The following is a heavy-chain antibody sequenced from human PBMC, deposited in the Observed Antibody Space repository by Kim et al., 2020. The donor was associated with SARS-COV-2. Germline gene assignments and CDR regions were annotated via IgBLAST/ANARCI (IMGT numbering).Heavy chain of an antibody. V-gene: IGHV3-23*01. Sequence: GGSLRLSCAASGFAFSNYSMSWGRHSPGKGLEWVAAMSGISSSVGTTYDAGSVNGRFTVSRDNAKNTLYLQMNSLRAEDTAIYYCTNGGVDTNYHYFDYWGQGALATVSS. J-gene: IGHJ4*02. CDR3: TNGGVDTNYHYFDY. D-gene: IGHD3-3*01. CDR1: GFAFSNYS. CDR2: MSGISSSVGTT.